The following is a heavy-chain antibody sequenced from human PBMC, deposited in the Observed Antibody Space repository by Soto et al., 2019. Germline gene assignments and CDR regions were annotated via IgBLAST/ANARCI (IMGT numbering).Heavy chain of an antibody. CDR3: ARTWLAGGTPADAFDI. Sequence: ETLSLTCAVSASSISSAYFWGWIRQPPGKGLEWIATIFHTGGTYYNPSLKSRVTISVDTSNNQFSLRLNSVTAADTALYFCARTWLAGGTPADAFDIWGQGTMVTVSS. CDR2: IFHTGGT. J-gene: IGHJ3*02. D-gene: IGHD2-15*01. V-gene: IGHV4-38-2*01. CDR1: ASSISSAYF.